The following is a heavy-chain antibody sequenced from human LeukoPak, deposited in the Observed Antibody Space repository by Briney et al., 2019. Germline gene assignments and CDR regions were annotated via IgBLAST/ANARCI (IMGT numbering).Heavy chain of an antibody. CDR2: INPDGGRI. J-gene: IGHJ6*02. Sequence: PGGSLRLSCAASGFTFSNYWMHWVRQAPGKGLEWVSRINPDGGRISYADSVQGRFTISRDNAKNTVYLQMNSLRAEDTAVYYCASGTTLSRCYYYGMDVWGQGTTVTVSS. CDR1: GFTFSNYW. D-gene: IGHD1-1*01. CDR3: ASGTTLSRCYYYGMDV. V-gene: IGHV3-74*01.